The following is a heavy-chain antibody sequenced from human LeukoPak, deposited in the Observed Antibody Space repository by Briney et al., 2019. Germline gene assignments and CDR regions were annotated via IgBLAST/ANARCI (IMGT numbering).Heavy chain of an antibody. D-gene: IGHD5-12*01. CDR2: IIPILGIA. Sequence: ASVKVSCKASGGTFSSYAISWVRQAPGQGLEWMGRIIPILGIANYAQKFQGRVTITADKSTCTAYMELSSLRSEDTAVYYCARGRGYSGYDAFDIWGQGTMVTVSS. CDR1: GGTFSSYA. CDR3: ARGRGYSGYDAFDI. V-gene: IGHV1-69*04. J-gene: IGHJ3*02.